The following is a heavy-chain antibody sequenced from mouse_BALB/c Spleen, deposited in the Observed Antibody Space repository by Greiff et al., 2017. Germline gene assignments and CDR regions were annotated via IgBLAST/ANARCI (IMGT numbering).Heavy chain of an antibody. J-gene: IGHJ4*01. CDR2: ISSGGSYT. V-gene: IGHV5-9-4*01. CDR3: ARDLDPYAMDY. Sequence: EVKVVESGGGLVKPGGSLKLSCAASGFTFSSYAMSWVRQSPEKRLEWVAEISSGGSYTYYPDTVTGRFTISRDNAKNTLYLEMSSLRSEDTAMYYCARDLDPYAMDYWGQGTSVTVSS. CDR1: GFTFSSYA.